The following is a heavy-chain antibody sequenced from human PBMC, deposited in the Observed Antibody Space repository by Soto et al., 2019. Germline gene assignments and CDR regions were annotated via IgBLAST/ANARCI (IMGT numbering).Heavy chain of an antibody. CDR3: AHGDPLDFHY. Sequence: QITLEESGPAVVKPTQTLTLTCTFSGFSLSNSGESVGWIRQPPGKALEWLGLIYWNGIERYNPSLMRRLSITKDTSKHHVLLTVTNMDPVDTATYFCAHGDPLDFHYWGQGTLVTVSP. CDR1: GFSLSNSGES. J-gene: IGHJ4*02. D-gene: IGHD3-10*01. CDR2: IYWNGIE. V-gene: IGHV2-5*01.